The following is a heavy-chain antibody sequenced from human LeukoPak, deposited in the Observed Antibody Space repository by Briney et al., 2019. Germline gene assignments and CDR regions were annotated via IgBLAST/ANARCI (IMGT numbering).Heavy chain of an antibody. CDR1: GGSFSGYY. V-gene: IGHV4-34*01. CDR3: ARDSGSYFIARPYYYPYGMDV. D-gene: IGHD1-26*01. J-gene: IGHJ6*02. CDR2: INHSGST. Sequence: SETLSLTCAVYGGSFSGYYWSWIRQPPGKGLEWSGEINHSGSTNYNLSLKSRGTISVDTCKNQFSLKLRSVTAEDPAVYYCARDSGSYFIARPYYYPYGMDVWGQGTTVTVSS.